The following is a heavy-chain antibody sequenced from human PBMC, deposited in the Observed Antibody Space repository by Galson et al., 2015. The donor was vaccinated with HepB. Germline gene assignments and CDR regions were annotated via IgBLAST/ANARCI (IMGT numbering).Heavy chain of an antibody. Sequence: SLRLSCAASGFIFKNYAMSWVRRAPGKGLEWVAGISDSGNKTYYTDSVKGRFTISRDNSKDTLYLQMNSLRAEDPAIYYCAKDRLGSCSGGGCYGLDFWGRGILVS. J-gene: IGHJ4*02. D-gene: IGHD2-15*01. V-gene: IGHV3-23*01. CDR1: GFIFKNYA. CDR2: ISDSGNKT. CDR3: AKDRLGSCSGGGCYGLDF.